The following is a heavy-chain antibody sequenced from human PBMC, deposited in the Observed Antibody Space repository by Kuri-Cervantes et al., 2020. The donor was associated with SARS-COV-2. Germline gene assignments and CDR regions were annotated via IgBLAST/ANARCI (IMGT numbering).Heavy chain of an antibody. V-gene: IGHV3-21*04. Sequence: GSLRLSCAASGFTFSSYSMNWVRQAPGKGLEWVSSISSSSSYIYYADSVKGRFTISRDNTKNSLYLQMDSLTAEDTAVYYCARYCTSISCESAIDFWGQGTLVTVSS. CDR2: ISSSSSYI. J-gene: IGHJ4*02. CDR3: ARYCTSISCESAIDF. D-gene: IGHD2-2*01. CDR1: GFTFSSYS.